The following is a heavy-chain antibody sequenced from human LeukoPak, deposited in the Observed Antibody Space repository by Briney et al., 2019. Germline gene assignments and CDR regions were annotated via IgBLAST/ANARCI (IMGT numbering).Heavy chain of an antibody. CDR2: IYYSGST. V-gene: IGHV4-39*01. CDR3: ATQLGYCSSTTCQDFDY. J-gene: IGHJ4*02. CDR1: GVSNSSNSYY. Sequence: SETLSLTCTVSGVSNSSNSYYWGWIRQPPGKGLEWIGSIYYSGSTHYNPSLKTRVTISLDTSKNQFSLKLSSVTAADTAVYYCATQLGYCSSTTCQDFDYWGQGTLVTVSS. D-gene: IGHD2-2*01.